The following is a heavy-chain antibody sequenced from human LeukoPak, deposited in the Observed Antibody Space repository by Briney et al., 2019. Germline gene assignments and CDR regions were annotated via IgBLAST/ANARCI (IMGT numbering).Heavy chain of an antibody. D-gene: IGHD2-2*01. CDR2: IKQDGSAK. CDR1: GFTFSYYW. Sequence: GSLRLSCTASGFTFSYYWMTWVRPAPGKGLEWVATIKQDGSAKYYVDSVKGRFTISRDNAKNSLYLQMDSLRVEDTATYYCARWRGSTSERSDYWGQGTLVTVSS. J-gene: IGHJ4*02. CDR3: ARWRGSTSERSDY. V-gene: IGHV3-7*01.